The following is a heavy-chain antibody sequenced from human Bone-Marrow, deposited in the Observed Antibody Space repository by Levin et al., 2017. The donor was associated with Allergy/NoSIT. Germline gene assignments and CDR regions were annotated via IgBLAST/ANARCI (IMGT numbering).Heavy chain of an antibody. CDR3: ARDYCSSTSCLFDY. CDR1: GYTFTGYY. J-gene: IGHJ4*02. V-gene: IGHV1-2*06. Sequence: GESLKISCKASGYTFTGYYMHWVRQAPGQGLEWMGQINPNSGGTNYAQKFQGRVTMTRDTSISTAYMELSRLRSDDTAVYYCARDYCSSTSCLFDYWGQGTLVTVSS. D-gene: IGHD2-2*01. CDR2: INPNSGGT.